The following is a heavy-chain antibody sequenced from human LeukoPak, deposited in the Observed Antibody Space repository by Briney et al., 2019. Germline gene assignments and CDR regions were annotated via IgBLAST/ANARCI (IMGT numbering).Heavy chain of an antibody. CDR2: IYYSGST. V-gene: IGHV4-39*07. CDR3: AMSFSAYLDY. Sequence: PSETLSLTCTVSGGSISSSSYYWGWIRQPPGKGLEWIGSIYYSGSTYYNPPLKSRVTISVDTSKNQFSLKLSSVTAVDTAVYYCAMSFSAYLDYWGQGTLVTVSS. CDR1: GGSISSSSYY. D-gene: IGHD3-16*01. J-gene: IGHJ4*02.